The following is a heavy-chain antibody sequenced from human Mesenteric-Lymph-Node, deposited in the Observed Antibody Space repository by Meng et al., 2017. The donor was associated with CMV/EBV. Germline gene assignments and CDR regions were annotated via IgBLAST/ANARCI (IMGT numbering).Heavy chain of an antibody. CDR1: TSTFNNYA. J-gene: IGHJ6*02. V-gene: IGHV3-30-3*01. CDR2: ISYDGSNK. D-gene: IGHD6-13*01. CDR3: AKDGIAAAGYPYYYYGMDV. Sequence: GGSLRLSCATSTSTFNNYAMHWVRQAAGKGLEWVAVISYDGSNKYYADSVKGRFTISRDNSRNTLYLQMNSLRAEDTAVYYCAKDGIAAAGYPYYYYGMDVWGQGTTVTVSS.